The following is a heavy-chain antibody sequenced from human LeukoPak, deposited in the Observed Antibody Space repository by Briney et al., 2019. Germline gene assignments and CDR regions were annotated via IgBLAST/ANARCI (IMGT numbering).Heavy chain of an antibody. CDR2: INHSGST. D-gene: IGHD2-15*01. V-gene: IGHV4-34*01. Sequence: SETLSLTCAVYGGSFSGYYWSWIRQPPGKGLEWIGEINHSGSTNYNPSLKSRVTISVDTSKNQFSLKLSAVTAAETAVYYCAGAATNCSGGSCYPTLDYWGQGTLVTVSS. J-gene: IGHJ4*02. CDR1: GGSFSGYY. CDR3: AGAATNCSGGSCYPTLDY.